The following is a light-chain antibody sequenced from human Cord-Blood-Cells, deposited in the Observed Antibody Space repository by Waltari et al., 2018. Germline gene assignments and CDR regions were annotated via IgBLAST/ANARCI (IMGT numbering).Light chain of an antibody. V-gene: IGKV1-33*01. CDR2: DAS. CDR3: QQYDNLPLT. Sequence: DIQMTQYPSSLSASVGDRVTIICQASQDISHYLNWYQQKPGKAPKLLSYDASNLETGVPLRFSGSGSETDFTFTISSLQPEDIATYYCQQYDNLPLTFGGGTKVEIK. J-gene: IGKJ4*01. CDR1: QDISHY.